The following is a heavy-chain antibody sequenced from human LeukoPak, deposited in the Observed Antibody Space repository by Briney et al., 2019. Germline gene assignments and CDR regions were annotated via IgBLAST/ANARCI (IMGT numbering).Heavy chain of an antibody. Sequence: SVKVSCKASGGTFSSYAISWVRQAPGQGLEWMGRIIPILGIANYAQKFQGRVTITADKSTSTAYMELSGLRSEDTAVYHCARLQKSGTWGQGTLVTVSS. CDR3: ARLQKSGT. CDR1: GGTFSSYA. V-gene: IGHV1-69*04. CDR2: IIPILGIA. D-gene: IGHD3-10*01. J-gene: IGHJ5*02.